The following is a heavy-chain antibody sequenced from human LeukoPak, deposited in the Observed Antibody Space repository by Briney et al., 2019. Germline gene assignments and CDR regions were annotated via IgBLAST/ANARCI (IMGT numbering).Heavy chain of an antibody. D-gene: IGHD3-10*02. CDR1: GCTFSSFW. CDR2: INHYGSEK. CDR3: AELGITMIGGA. Sequence: PGGSLRLSCAASGCTFSSFWMSWVRQAPGKGLEWVANINHYGSEKFYVDSVKGRFTISRANTKNSVYLLMTSPTAEETAFYYHAELGITMIGGAWGKRTTVTISS. J-gene: IGHJ6*04. V-gene: IGHV3-7*01.